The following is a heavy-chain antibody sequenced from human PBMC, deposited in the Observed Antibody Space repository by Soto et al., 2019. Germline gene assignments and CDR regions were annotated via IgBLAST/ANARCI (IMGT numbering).Heavy chain of an antibody. CDR1: GGSISSYY. D-gene: IGHD6-6*01. V-gene: IGHV4-59*01. Sequence: KTSETLSLTCTVSGGSISSYYWSWIRQPPGKGLEWIGYIYYSGSTNYNPSLKSRVTISVDTSTNQFSLKLSSVTAADTAVYYCARSSYSSFVDYWGQGTLVTVSS. CDR2: IYYSGST. J-gene: IGHJ4*02. CDR3: ARSSYSSFVDY.